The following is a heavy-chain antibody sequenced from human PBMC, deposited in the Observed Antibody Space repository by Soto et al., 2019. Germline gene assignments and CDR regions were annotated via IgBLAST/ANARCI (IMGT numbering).Heavy chain of an antibody. CDR1: GFTFSNYG. Sequence: QVQLVESGGGVVQPGRSLRLSCAASGFTFSNYGMHWLRQAPGKGLEWMAVISYDGSNNRYADSVKGRITISRDNSKNRLYLEMDSLRVEETSVYYCAKGSAGGNGGDGEHDWDFDVWGRGTPVTVSS. CDR2: ISYDGSNN. D-gene: IGHD2-21*02. J-gene: IGHJ2*01. V-gene: IGHV3-30*18. CDR3: AKGSAGGNGGDGEHDWDFDV.